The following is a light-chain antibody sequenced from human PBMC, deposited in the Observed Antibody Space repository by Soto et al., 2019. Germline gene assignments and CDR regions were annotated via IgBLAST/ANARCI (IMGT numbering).Light chain of an antibody. J-gene: IGLJ1*01. CDR1: SSNIGANY. CDR2: SNN. CDR3: AAWDDSLSGYV. V-gene: IGLV1-47*02. Sequence: QSVLTQPPSASGTPGQRVTIPCSGSSSNIGANYVYWYQHLPGTAPKLLIHSNNQRPSGVPDRFSGSKSGTSASLAISGLRSDDEADYYCAAWDDSLSGYVFGTGTKVTVL.